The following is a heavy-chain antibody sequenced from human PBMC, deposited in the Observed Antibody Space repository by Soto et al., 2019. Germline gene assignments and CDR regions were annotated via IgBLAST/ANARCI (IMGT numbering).Heavy chain of an antibody. J-gene: IGHJ4*02. CDR1: GFTFAIYA. Sequence: GGSLRLSCAASGFTFAIYAMSWVRQAPGKGLEWVSTLSASGTDTYYADSVRGRFTISRDISKSTLYLQMNSLRAEDTAVYYCATSELHDDHWGQGTLVTVSS. CDR2: LSASGTDT. CDR3: ATSELHDDH. D-gene: IGHD1-7*01. V-gene: IGHV3-23*01.